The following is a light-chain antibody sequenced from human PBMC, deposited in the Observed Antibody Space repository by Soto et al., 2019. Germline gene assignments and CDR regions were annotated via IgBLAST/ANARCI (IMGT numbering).Light chain of an antibody. CDR2: VAS. Sequence: DIQMTQSPSSLSASVGDRVTITCRASQAIRNDVGWYQQKPGKDPKRLIYVASRLESGVPSRFSDSGFGTEFTLTISGLQPEDFATYYSLQHNNCPWTLGQGTWVEIK. CDR1: QAIRND. CDR3: LQHNNCPWT. J-gene: IGKJ1*01. V-gene: IGKV1-17*01.